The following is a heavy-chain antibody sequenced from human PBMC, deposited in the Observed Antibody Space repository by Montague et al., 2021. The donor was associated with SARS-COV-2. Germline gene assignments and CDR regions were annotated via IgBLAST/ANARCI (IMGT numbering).Heavy chain of an antibody. V-gene: IGHV3-23*01. CDR1: GFTFRSYA. J-gene: IGHJ4*02. Sequence: SLRLSCAASGFTFRSYAMNWVRQAPGKGLEWVSAISGSSGSTYYADSVKGRFTISRDNSKNTLYLQMNSLRAEDTAVYYCAKVGSSCDDGCYYGWDDWGQGTLVTVSS. CDR3: AKVGSSCDDGCYYGWDD. CDR2: ISGSSGST. D-gene: IGHD1-26*01.